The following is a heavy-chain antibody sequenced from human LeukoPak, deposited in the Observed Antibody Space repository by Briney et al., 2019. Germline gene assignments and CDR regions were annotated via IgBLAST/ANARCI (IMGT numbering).Heavy chain of an antibody. D-gene: IGHD3-9*01. CDR1: GFTFSDYY. CDR2: ISSSGTTI. J-gene: IGHJ4*02. Sequence: GGSLRLSCAASGFTFSDYYMSWIRQAPGQGLESVSYISSSGTTIYYADSVKGRFTISRDNAKKSLYLQMNSLRAEDTAVYYCARATTYDILTGFSDYWGQGTLVTVSS. CDR3: ARATTYDILTGFSDY. V-gene: IGHV3-11*04.